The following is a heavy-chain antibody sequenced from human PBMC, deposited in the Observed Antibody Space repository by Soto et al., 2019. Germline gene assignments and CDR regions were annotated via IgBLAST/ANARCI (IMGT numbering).Heavy chain of an antibody. D-gene: IGHD2-15*01. CDR3: AIGCSGGSCYSAYSPSKGVRAFDI. V-gene: IGHV1-69*02. CDR1: GGTFSSYT. Sequence: QVQLVQSGAEVKKPGSSVKVSCKASGGTFSSYTISWVRQAPGQGLEWMGRIIPILGIANYAQKFQGRVTITADKSTSTTYMELSSLRSEDTAVYYCAIGCSGGSCYSAYSPSKGVRAFDIWGQGTMVTVSS. J-gene: IGHJ3*02. CDR2: IIPILGIA.